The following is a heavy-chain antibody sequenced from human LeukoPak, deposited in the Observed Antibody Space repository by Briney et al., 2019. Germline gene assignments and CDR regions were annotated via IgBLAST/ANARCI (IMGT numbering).Heavy chain of an antibody. J-gene: IGHJ4*02. CDR1: GFTFSIYS. D-gene: IGHD3-10*01. Sequence: GGSLRLSCAASGFTFSIYSKICVRQARGRGVEGVSYISSSSSAIYYADSVKGRFTISRDNDKNSLYLQMNSLRAEDTAVYYCARGRVITMVRGVLVYWGQGTLVTVSS. CDR2: ISSSSSAI. V-gene: IGHV3-48*01. CDR3: ARGRVITMVRGVLVY.